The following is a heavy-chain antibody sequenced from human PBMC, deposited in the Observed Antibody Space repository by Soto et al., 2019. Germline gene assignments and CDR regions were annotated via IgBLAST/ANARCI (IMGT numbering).Heavy chain of an antibody. CDR2: IIPIFGTA. J-gene: IGHJ5*02. CDR3: AREGGYGGNWFDP. D-gene: IGHD4-17*01. CDR1: GGTFSSYA. V-gene: IGHV1-69*13. Sequence: GASVKVSCKASGGTFSSYAISWVRQAPGQGLEWMGGIIPIFGTANYAQKFQGRVTITADESTSTAYMELSSLRSEDTAVYYCAREGGYGGNWFDPWGQGTLVTVSS.